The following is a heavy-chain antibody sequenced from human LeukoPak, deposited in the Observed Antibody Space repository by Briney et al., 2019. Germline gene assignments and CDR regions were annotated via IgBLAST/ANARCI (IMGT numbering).Heavy chain of an antibody. D-gene: IGHD5-18*01. Sequence: ASVKVSCKASGYTFTSYGVSWVRQAPGQGLEWIGWISTYNGNIKYGHKVQGRVTTTTDTSTSTAYMELRSLTSDDTAVYFCARDIGYSYGATLPDYWGQGTLVTVSS. CDR3: ARDIGYSYGATLPDY. J-gene: IGHJ4*02. CDR1: GYTFTSYG. CDR2: ISTYNGNI. V-gene: IGHV1-18*01.